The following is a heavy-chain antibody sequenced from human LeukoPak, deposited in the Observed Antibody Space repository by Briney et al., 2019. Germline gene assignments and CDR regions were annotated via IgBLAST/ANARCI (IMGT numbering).Heavy chain of an antibody. D-gene: IGHD3-10*01. Sequence: SETLSLTCTVSGYSISSGYYWGWIRQPPGKGLEWIGSIYHSGSTYYNPSLKSRVTISVDTSKNQFSLKLSSVTAADTAVYYCARIGTASRGGDWGQGTLVTVSS. CDR1: GYSISSGYY. CDR2: IYHSGST. V-gene: IGHV4-38-2*02. CDR3: ARIGTASRGGD. J-gene: IGHJ4*02.